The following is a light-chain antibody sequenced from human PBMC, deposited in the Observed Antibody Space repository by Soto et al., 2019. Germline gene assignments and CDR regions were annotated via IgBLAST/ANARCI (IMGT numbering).Light chain of an antibody. CDR1: SSDVGGYNY. CDR3: CSYAGSYTYVV. Sequence: QSALTQPRSVSGSPGQSVPISCTGTSSDVGGYNYVSWYQQHPGKAPKLMIYDVSKRPSGVPDRFSGSKSGNTASLTISGLQAEDEADYYCCSYAGSYTYVVFGGETKVTVL. J-gene: IGLJ2*01. V-gene: IGLV2-11*01. CDR2: DVS.